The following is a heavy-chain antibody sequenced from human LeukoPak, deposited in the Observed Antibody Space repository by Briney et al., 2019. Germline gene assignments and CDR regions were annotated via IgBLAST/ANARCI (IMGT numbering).Heavy chain of an antibody. CDR1: GYTFTGYY. CDR2: INPNSGGT. D-gene: IGHD6-6*01. V-gene: IGHV1-2*02. J-gene: IGHJ4*02. CDR3: ARIRIAARTIMPSDY. Sequence: ASVKVSCKASGYTFTGYYMHWVRQAPGQGLEWMGWINPNSGGTNYAQKFQGRVTMTRDTSISTAYMELSRLRSDDTAVYYCARIRIAARTIMPSDYWGQGTLVTVSS.